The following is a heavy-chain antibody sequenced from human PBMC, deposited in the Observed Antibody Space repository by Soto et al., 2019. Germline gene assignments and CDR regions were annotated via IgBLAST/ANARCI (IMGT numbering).Heavy chain of an antibody. V-gene: IGHV4-31*03. CDR3: ARVRVRGVYPFDP. CDR2: IYYSGST. Sequence: SETLSLTCTVSGGSISSGGYYWSWIRQHPGKGLEWIGYIYYSGSTYYNPSLKSRVTISVDTSKNQLSLKLSSVTAADTAVYYCARVRVRGVYPFDPWGQGTLDTVSS. J-gene: IGHJ5*02. CDR1: GGSISSGGYY. D-gene: IGHD3-10*01.